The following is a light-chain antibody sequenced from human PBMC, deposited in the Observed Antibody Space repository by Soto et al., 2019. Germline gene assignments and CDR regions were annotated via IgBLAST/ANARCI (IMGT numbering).Light chain of an antibody. J-gene: IGKJ4*01. Sequence: IVLTQSPATLSLSPGERATLSCRASQNISIYLAWYQQKPGQAPRLLIYDASNRATGIPARFSGSGSGTDFTLTISSLEPEDFAVYYCQQRSNWPRAFGGGTKVDVK. V-gene: IGKV3-11*01. CDR2: DAS. CDR1: QNISIY. CDR3: QQRSNWPRA.